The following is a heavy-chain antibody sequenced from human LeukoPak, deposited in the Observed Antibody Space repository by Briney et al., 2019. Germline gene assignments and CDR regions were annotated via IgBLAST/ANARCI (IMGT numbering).Heavy chain of an antibody. J-gene: IGHJ6*02. Sequence: ASVKVSCKASGYTFTNYDVNWVRQATGQGLEWMGWISAYNGNTNYAQKLQGRVTMTTDTSTSTAYMELRSLRSDDTAVYYCARVYDSSGYLPYYYYGMDVWGQGTTVTVSS. CDR3: ARVYDSSGYLPYYYYGMDV. D-gene: IGHD3-22*01. V-gene: IGHV1-18*01. CDR2: ISAYNGNT. CDR1: GYTFTNYD.